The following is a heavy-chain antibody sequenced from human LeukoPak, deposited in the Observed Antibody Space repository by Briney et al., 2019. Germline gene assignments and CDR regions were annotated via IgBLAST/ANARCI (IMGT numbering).Heavy chain of an antibody. Sequence: ASVKVSCKASGYTFTGYYMHWVRQAPGQGLEWMGWINPNTGGTNYAQKFQGRDTMTRDTSINTAYMELSRLRSDDTAVYYCARAEYCSSTTCLRYMDVWGKGTTVTVSS. J-gene: IGHJ6*03. CDR3: ARAEYCSSTTCLRYMDV. CDR1: GYTFTGYY. CDR2: INPNTGGT. D-gene: IGHD2-2*01. V-gene: IGHV1-2*02.